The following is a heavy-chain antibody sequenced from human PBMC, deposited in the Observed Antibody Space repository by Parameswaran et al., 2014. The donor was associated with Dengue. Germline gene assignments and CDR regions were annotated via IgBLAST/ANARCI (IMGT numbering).Heavy chain of an antibody. CDR3: ARGVTIFGVASWYFDY. CDR2: SITWEH. D-gene: IGHD3-3*01. Sequence: VRQAPGRDWSGLGISITWEHQLQPSLKSRVTISVDTSKNQFSLKLSSVTAADTAVYYCARGVTIFGVASWYFDYWGQGTLVTVSS. V-gene: IGHV4-59*01. J-gene: IGHJ4*02.